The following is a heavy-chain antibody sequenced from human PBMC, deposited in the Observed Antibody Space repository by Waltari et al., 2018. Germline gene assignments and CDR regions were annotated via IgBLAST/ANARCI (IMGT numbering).Heavy chain of an antibody. D-gene: IGHD2-15*01. Sequence: EVQLVESGGGLVQPGGSLRLSCRASGFPFRTYEMTWVRQAPGKGLEWVSYIAGSVSTIYYADSVKGRFTISRDNAKNSLYLQMNSLKAEDTAVYYCARFEGLGGYFDLWGRGTLVTVPS. J-gene: IGHJ2*01. CDR2: IAGSVSTI. CDR1: GFPFRTYE. CDR3: ARFEGLGGYFDL. V-gene: IGHV3-48*03.